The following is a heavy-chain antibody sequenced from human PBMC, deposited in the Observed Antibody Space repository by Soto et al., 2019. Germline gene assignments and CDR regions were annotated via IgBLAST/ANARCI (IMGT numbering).Heavy chain of an antibody. V-gene: IGHV1-2*02. CDR3: ARDILRYCSSTSCYTASDWHYGMDV. Sequence: RASVKVSCKASGYTFTGYYMHWVRQAPGQGLEWMGWINPNSGGTNYAQKFQGRVTMTRDTSISTAYMELSRLRSDDTAVYYCARDILRYCSSTSCYTASDWHYGMDVWGQGTTVTVSS. CDR1: GYTFTGYY. J-gene: IGHJ6*02. D-gene: IGHD2-2*02. CDR2: INPNSGGT.